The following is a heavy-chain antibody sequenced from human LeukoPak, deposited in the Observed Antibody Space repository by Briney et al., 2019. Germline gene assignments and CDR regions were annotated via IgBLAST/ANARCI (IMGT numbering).Heavy chain of an antibody. D-gene: IGHD2-2*01. CDR1: GGSFSGHY. CDR2: IYYSGST. CDR3: ARHRGYCSSTSCYYGYDGMDV. J-gene: IGHJ6*02. Sequence: SETLSLTCAVFGGSFSGHYWGWIRQPPGKGLEWIGSIYYSGSTYYNPSLKSRVTISVDTSKNQFSLKLSSVTAADTAVYYCARHRGYCSSTSCYYGYDGMDVWGQGTTVTVSS. V-gene: IGHV4-39*01.